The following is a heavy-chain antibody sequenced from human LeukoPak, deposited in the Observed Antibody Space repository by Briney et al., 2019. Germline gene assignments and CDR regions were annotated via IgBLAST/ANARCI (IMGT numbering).Heavy chain of an antibody. V-gene: IGHV3-66*01. D-gene: IGHD2-2*01. J-gene: IGHJ4*02. Sequence: GGSLRLSCSASGFTVSSDYMSWVRQAPGKGLAWLSVIYSGGTTYYADSVKGRFTISRDNSKNTVYLQMNSLRVEDTAVYYCARDRSSSSWFDYWGQGTLVTVSS. CDR3: ARDRSSSSWFDY. CDR2: IYSGGTT. CDR1: GFTVSSDY.